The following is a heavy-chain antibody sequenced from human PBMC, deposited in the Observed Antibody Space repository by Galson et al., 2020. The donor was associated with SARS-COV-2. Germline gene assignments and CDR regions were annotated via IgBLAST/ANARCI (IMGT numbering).Heavy chain of an antibody. CDR3: ARIDSSGCRGNY. CDR1: GFSLSTSGMC. Sequence: SGPTLVKPTQTLTLTCTFSGFSLSTSGMCVNWIRQPPGKALEWLARIDWDDDRYYNTSLKTRVTISKDTSKNQVVLTMTNMDPVDTATYYCARIDSSGCRGNYWGQGTLVTVSS. CDR2: IDWDDDR. J-gene: IGHJ4*02. V-gene: IGHV2-70*11. D-gene: IGHD6-19*01.